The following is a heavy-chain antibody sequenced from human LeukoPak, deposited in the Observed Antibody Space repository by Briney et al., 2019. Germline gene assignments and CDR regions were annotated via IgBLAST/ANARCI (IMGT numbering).Heavy chain of an antibody. V-gene: IGHV3-30*02. CDR3: AKDCCSSTSCIPGDYYYYYMDV. D-gene: IGHD2-2*01. CDR2: IRYDGSNK. Sequence: AGGSLRLSCAASGFTFSSYGMHWVRQAPGKGLEWVAFIRYDGSNKYYADSVKGRFTISRDNSKNTLYLQMNSLRAEDTAVYYCAKDCCSSTSCIPGDYYYYYMDVWGKGTTVTVSS. J-gene: IGHJ6*03. CDR1: GFTFSSYG.